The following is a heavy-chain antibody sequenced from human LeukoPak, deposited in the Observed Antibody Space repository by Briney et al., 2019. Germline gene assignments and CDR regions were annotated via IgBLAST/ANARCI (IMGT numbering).Heavy chain of an antibody. CDR1: GFTVTNDY. D-gene: IGHD6-13*01. CDR2: IYSGGST. CDR3: ATDVRSSPLGF. V-gene: IGHV3-66*01. Sequence: PGGSLRLSCAVSGFTVTNDYMNWVRQAPGKGLEWVSIIYSGGSTSYADSVKGRFTISRDSSNNTLFLQMSNLRADDSGLYYCATDVRSSPLGFWGHGTLVTVSS. J-gene: IGHJ4*01.